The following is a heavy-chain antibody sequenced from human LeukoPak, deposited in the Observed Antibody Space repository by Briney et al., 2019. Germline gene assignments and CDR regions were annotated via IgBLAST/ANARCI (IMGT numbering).Heavy chain of an antibody. CDR1: GFTFSSYE. CDR2: ISSSGSTI. CDR3: AKGPYYDILTGYSDY. Sequence: GGSLRLSCAASGFTFSSYEMNWVRQAPGKGLEWVSYISSSGSTIYYADSVKGRFTISRDNSKNTLYLQMNSLRAEDTAVYYCAKGPYYDILTGYSDYWGQGTLVTVSS. V-gene: IGHV3-48*03. D-gene: IGHD3-9*01. J-gene: IGHJ4*02.